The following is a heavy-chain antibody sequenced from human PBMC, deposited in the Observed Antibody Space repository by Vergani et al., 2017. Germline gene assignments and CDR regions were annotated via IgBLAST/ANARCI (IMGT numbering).Heavy chain of an antibody. V-gene: IGHV3-74*01. D-gene: IGHD3-3*01. Sequence: EVQLVESGGGLVQPGGSLRLSCAASGFTFSSYWMHWFRQAPGKGLVWVSRINSDGSSTSYADSVKGRFTIARDNAKNTLYLQMSSLRAEDTAVYYCARVGYDFVSEGEGDYHYCGMDVWGQGTTVTVS. J-gene: IGHJ6*02. CDR1: GFTFSSYW. CDR3: ARVGYDFVSEGEGDYHYCGMDV. CDR2: INSDGSST.